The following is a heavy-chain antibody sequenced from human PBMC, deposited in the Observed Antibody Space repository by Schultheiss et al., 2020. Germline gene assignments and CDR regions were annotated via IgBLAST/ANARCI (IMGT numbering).Heavy chain of an antibody. CDR1: GFTFSSYA. D-gene: IGHD5-24*01. J-gene: IGHJ4*02. CDR3: ASLGWLQKRIDY. Sequence: GGSLRLSCAASGFTFSSYALHWVRQAPGKGLEWVANIKQDGSEKYYVDSVKGRFTISRDNSKNTLYLQMNSLRAEDTATYYCASLGWLQKRIDYWGRGTLVTVSS. CDR2: IKQDGSEK. V-gene: IGHV3-7*01.